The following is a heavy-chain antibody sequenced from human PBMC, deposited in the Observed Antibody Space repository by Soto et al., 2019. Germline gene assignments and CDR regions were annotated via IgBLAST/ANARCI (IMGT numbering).Heavy chain of an antibody. J-gene: IGHJ4*02. CDR2: INHSGST. CDR3: ARGMGTGIAQPSLPAIDY. CDR1: GGSFSGYY. D-gene: IGHD6-13*01. V-gene: IGHV4-34*01. Sequence: SETLSLTCAVYGGSFSGYYWSWIRQPPGKGLEWIGEINHSGSTNYNPSLKSRVTISVDTSKNQFSLKLSSVTAADTAVYYCARGMGTGIAQPSLPAIDYWGQGTLVTVSS.